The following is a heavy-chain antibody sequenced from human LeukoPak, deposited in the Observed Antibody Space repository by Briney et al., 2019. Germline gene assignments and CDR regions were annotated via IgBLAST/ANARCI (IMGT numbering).Heavy chain of an antibody. D-gene: IGHD3-22*01. CDR1: GFTFSSYG. Sequence: GRSLRLSCAASGFTFSSYGMHWVRQAPGKGLEWVAVIWYDGSNKYYADSVKGRFTISRDNSKNTLYLQMNSLRAEDTAVYYCARDPQYYYDSSGYYDYWAREPWSPSPQ. CDR2: IWYDGSNK. J-gene: IGHJ4*02. V-gene: IGHV3-33*01. CDR3: ARDPQYYYDSSGYYDY.